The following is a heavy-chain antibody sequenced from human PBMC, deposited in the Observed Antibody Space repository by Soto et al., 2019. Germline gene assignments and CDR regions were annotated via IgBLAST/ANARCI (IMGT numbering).Heavy chain of an antibody. CDR3: ATVYGSYYDSRGSPGHFYY. CDR2: IIPNFGTA. CDR1: GGTFRSYA. Sequence: HVQLGQSGAEVKKPGSSVKVSCKASGGTFRSYAISWVRQATGQGLEWMGGIIPNFGTANYAQKFQGSVTITADDDTSKAYVELSSLRSEDTAVDYWATVYGSYYDSRGSPGHFYYWGQGTLVTVAS. J-gene: IGHJ4*02. D-gene: IGHD3-22*01. V-gene: IGHV1-69*01.